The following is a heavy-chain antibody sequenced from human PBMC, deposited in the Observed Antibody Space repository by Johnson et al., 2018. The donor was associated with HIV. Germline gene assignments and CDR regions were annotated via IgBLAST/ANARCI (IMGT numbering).Heavy chain of an antibody. J-gene: IGHJ3*02. CDR3: ARDITGTTEGAFDI. V-gene: IGHV3-30*02. CDR2: IRYDGSNQ. CDR1: GFTFSSYG. D-gene: IGHD1-7*01. Sequence: QVQLVESGGGVVQPGGSLRLSCAASGFTFSSYGMHWVRQAPGKGLEWVAFIRYDGSNQYYADSVKGRFTISRDNSKNTLYLQMNSLRAEDTAVYYCARDITGTTEGAFDIWGQGTMVTVSS.